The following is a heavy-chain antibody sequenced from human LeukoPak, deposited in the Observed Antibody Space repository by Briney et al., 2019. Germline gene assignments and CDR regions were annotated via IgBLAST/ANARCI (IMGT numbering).Heavy chain of an antibody. J-gene: IGHJ4*02. CDR2: IKQDGSEK. D-gene: IGHD3-3*01. CDR1: GFTFSSYW. CDR3: ASSPEAFWSGQLPDY. Sequence: GGSLRLSCAASGFTFSSYWMSWVRQAPGKGLEWVANIKQDGSEKYYVDSVKGRFTISRDNAKNSLYLQMNSLRAEDTAVYYCASSPEAFWSGQLPDYWGQGILVTVSS. V-gene: IGHV3-7*01.